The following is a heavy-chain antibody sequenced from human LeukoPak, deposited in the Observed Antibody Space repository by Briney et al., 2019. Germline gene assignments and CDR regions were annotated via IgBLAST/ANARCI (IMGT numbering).Heavy chain of an antibody. Sequence: GGSLRLSCAASGFTFSSYAMHWVRQAPGKGLEYVSAISSNGGSTYYANSVKGRFTISRDNSKNTLYLQMGSLRAEDTAVYYCAKDLGYSSGPADYWGQGTLVTVSS. CDR2: ISSNGGST. J-gene: IGHJ4*02. V-gene: IGHV3-64*01. CDR1: GFTFSSYA. CDR3: AKDLGYSSGPADY. D-gene: IGHD6-19*01.